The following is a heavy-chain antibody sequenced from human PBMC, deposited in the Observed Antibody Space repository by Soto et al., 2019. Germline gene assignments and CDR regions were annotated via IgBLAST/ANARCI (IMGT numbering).Heavy chain of an antibody. Sequence: SETLSLTCTVSGGSISSYYWSWIRQPPGKGLEWIGYIYYSGSTNYNPSLKSRVTISVDTSKNQFSLKLSSVTAADTAVYYCARGGYSYGSSNHDYWGQGTLVTV. CDR3: ARGGYSYGSSNHDY. J-gene: IGHJ4*02. V-gene: IGHV4-59*01. CDR2: IYYSGST. CDR1: GGSISSYY. D-gene: IGHD5-18*01.